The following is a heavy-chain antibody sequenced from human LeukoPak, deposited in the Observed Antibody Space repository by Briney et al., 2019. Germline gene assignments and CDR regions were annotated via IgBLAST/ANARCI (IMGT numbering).Heavy chain of an antibody. CDR2: INPNSGGT. CDR3: AGLHYVWGSYRYDAFDI. Sequence: ASVKVSCKASGYTFTGYYMHWVRQAPGQGLEWMGWINPNSGGTNYAQKFQGRVTMTRDTSISTAYMELSRLRSDDTAVYYCAGLHYVWGSYRYDAFDIWGQGTMVTVS. CDR1: GYTFTGYY. J-gene: IGHJ3*02. V-gene: IGHV1-2*02. D-gene: IGHD3-16*02.